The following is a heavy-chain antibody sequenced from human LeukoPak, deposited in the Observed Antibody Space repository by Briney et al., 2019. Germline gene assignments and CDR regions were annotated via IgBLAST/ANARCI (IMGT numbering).Heavy chain of an antibody. CDR1: GGSISSYY. Sequence: PSETLSLTCTVSGGSISSYYWSWIRQPPGKGLEWIGYIYYSGGTNYNPSLKSRVTISVDTSKNQFSLKLSSVTAADTAVYYCAGGKLSGDAFDIWGQGTMVTVSS. V-gene: IGHV4-59*01. D-gene: IGHD1-26*01. J-gene: IGHJ3*02. CDR2: IYYSGGT. CDR3: AGGKLSGDAFDI.